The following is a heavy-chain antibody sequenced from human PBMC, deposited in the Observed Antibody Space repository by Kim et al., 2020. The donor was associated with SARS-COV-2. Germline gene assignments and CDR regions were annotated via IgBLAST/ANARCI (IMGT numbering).Heavy chain of an antibody. CDR2: IIPIFGTA. J-gene: IGHJ6*02. V-gene: IGHV1-69*13. CDR3: ARPSRAYYDSSGYYLGNYYYGMDV. D-gene: IGHD3-22*01. Sequence: SVKVSCKASGGTFSSYAISWVRQAPGQGLEWMGGIIPIFGTANYAQKFQGRVTITADESTSTAYMELSSLRSEDTAVYYCARPSRAYYDSSGYYLGNYYYGMDVWGQGTTVTVSS. CDR1: GGTFSSYA.